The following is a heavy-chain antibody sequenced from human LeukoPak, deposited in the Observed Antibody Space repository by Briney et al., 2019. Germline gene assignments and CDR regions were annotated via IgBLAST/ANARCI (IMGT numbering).Heavy chain of an antibody. V-gene: IGHV3-7*01. CDR2: INQDGSEI. D-gene: IGHD3-22*01. Sequence: PGGSLRLSCAASGFTFSNYWMSWVRQAPGKGLEWLANINQDGSEIYYVDSVKGRFTISRDNGKNSLYLQINSLRADDTAVYYCARDLGSMIVVRTTNWFFDLWGRGTLVTVSP. J-gene: IGHJ2*01. CDR1: GFTFSNYW. CDR3: ARDLGSMIVVRTTNWFFDL.